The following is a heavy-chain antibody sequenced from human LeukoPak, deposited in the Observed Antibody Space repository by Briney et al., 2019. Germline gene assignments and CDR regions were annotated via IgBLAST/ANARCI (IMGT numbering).Heavy chain of an antibody. CDR3: AKAGVWLPAV. CDR1: GGSVSSDNW. V-gene: IGHV4-4*02. J-gene: IGHJ4*02. CDR2: IHHSGNT. Sequence: PSETLSLTCAVSGGSVSSDNWWSLVRQPPGKGLEWIGEIHHSGNTNYSPSLKSRVTISLDKSRNQFSLKLNSVTAADTAVYYCAKAGVWLPAVWGQGTLVTVSS. D-gene: IGHD3-9*01.